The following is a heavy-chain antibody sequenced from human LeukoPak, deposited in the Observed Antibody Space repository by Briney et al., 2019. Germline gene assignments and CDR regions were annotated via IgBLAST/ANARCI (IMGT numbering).Heavy chain of an antibody. Sequence: SQTLSLTCAVSGGSISSGGYSWSWIRQPPGKGLEWIGYIYHSGSTYYNPSLKSRVTISVDRSNNQFSLKLSSVTAADTAVYYCARGNDILTGYPTLDYWGQGTLVTVSS. V-gene: IGHV4-30-2*01. CDR3: ARGNDILTGYPTLDY. CDR1: GGSISSGGYS. CDR2: IYHSGST. D-gene: IGHD3-9*01. J-gene: IGHJ4*02.